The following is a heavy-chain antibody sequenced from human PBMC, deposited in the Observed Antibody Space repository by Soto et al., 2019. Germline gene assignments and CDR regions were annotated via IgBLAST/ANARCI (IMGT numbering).Heavy chain of an antibody. D-gene: IGHD2-15*01. J-gene: IGHJ1*01. CDR1: GFTFSNFG. V-gene: IGHV3-30*18. CDR2: ISYDGSNK. Sequence: GGSLRLSCAASGFTFSNFGMHWVRQAPGKGLEWVAVISYDGSNKYYADSVKGRFTISRDNSKNTLYLQMNSLRAEDTAVYYCANRLGYCSGGSCYSRQNFQHWGQGTLVTVSS. CDR3: ANRLGYCSGGSCYSRQNFQH.